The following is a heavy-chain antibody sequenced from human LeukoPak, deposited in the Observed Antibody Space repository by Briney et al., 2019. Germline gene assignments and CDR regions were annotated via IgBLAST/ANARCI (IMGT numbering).Heavy chain of an antibody. Sequence: SETLSLTCTVSGGSISSYYWSWIQQPPGKGLEWIGYIYYSGSTNYNPSLKSRVTISVDTSKNQFSLKLSSVTAADTAVYYCARVADLWFGESHDAFDIWGQGTMVTVSS. J-gene: IGHJ3*02. V-gene: IGHV4-59*01. D-gene: IGHD3-10*01. CDR3: ARVADLWFGESHDAFDI. CDR2: IYYSGST. CDR1: GGSISSYY.